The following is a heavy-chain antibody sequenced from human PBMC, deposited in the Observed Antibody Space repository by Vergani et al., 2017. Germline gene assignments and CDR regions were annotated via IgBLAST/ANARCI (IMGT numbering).Heavy chain of an antibody. J-gene: IGHJ6*02. CDR1: GGSINTGAYY. CDR3: ARELSYYYGSGSDDDNPYYYEGMDV. CDR2: VYTSGMT. V-gene: IGHV4-61*02. D-gene: IGHD3-10*01. Sequence: QVQLQESGPRLVRPSQTLSLTCTVSGGSINTGAYYWSWIRQPAGKGLEWIGRVYTSGMTNYNPSLKSRVTILVDRSKSQLSLQLTSVTAGDTAVYFCARELSYYYGSGSDDDNPYYYEGMDVWGPGTTVTVSS.